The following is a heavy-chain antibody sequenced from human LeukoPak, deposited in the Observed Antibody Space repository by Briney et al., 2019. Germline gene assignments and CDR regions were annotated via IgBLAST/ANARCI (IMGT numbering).Heavy chain of an antibody. V-gene: IGHV4-59*01. CDR2: IYYTGST. CDR1: GGSISRDY. J-gene: IGHJ4*02. D-gene: IGHD4-17*01. CDR3: ARNHYGHPLDY. Sequence: SETLSLTCTVSGGSISRDYWSWIRQPPGKGLEWIGYIYYTGSTNYNPSLKSRVTISVDTSKNQFSLKLTSVTAADTAVYYCARNHYGHPLDYWGQGTLVTVSS.